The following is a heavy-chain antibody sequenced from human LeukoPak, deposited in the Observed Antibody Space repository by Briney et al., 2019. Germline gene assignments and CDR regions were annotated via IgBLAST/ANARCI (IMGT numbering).Heavy chain of an antibody. CDR3: AKGHVDTAMALFDY. J-gene: IGHJ4*02. Sequence: GGSLRLSCAASGFTFSSYAMHWVRQAPGKGLEWVAVISYDGSNKYYADSVKGRFTISRDNSKNTLSLQMNSLRADDTALYYCAKGHVDTAMALFDYWGQGTLVTVSS. D-gene: IGHD5-18*01. V-gene: IGHV3-30-3*01. CDR1: GFTFSSYA. CDR2: ISYDGSNK.